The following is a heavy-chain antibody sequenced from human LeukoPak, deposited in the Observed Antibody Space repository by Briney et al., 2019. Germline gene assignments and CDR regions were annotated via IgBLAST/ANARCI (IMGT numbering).Heavy chain of an antibody. CDR3: ARLIGYSSGRCDY. CDR2: IYPGDSDT. Sequence: GPLKISCKGSGSRFTSYWIGWVRQMPGKGLEWMGIIYPGDSDTRYSPSFQGQVTISADKSISTAYLQWSGLKASDTAMYYCARLIGYSSGRCDYWGQGTLVTVSS. D-gene: IGHD6-19*01. J-gene: IGHJ4*02. V-gene: IGHV5-51*01. CDR1: GSRFTSYW.